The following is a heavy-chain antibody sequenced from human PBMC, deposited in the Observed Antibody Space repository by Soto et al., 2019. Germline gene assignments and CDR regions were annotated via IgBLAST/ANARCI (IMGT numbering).Heavy chain of an antibody. CDR3: ARSRISIFGILIIGSSFDP. CDR1: GGSISSGDYY. V-gene: IGHV4-30-4*01. CDR2: IYYSGSS. J-gene: IGHJ5*02. D-gene: IGHD3-3*01. Sequence: KPSETLSLTCTVSGGSISSGDYYWSWIRQPPGKGLEWIGYIYYSGSSYYNPSLKSRVSISIDTSKNQFSLKLSSVTAADTAVYYCARSRISIFGILIIGSSFDPWCQGSLVTVSS.